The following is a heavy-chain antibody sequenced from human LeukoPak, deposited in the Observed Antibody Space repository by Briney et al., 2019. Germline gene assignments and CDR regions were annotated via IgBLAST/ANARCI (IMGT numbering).Heavy chain of an antibody. CDR3: AKGVGMSGFEPND. CDR2: ISGSGGST. Sequence: QSGGSLRLSCAASGFTFSSYAMSWVRQAPGKGLERVSAISGSGGSTYYADSVKGRFTISRDNSKNTLYLQMNSLRAEDTAVYYCAKGVGMSGFEPNDWGQGTLVTVSS. V-gene: IGHV3-23*01. D-gene: IGHD1-26*01. J-gene: IGHJ4*02. CDR1: GFTFSSYA.